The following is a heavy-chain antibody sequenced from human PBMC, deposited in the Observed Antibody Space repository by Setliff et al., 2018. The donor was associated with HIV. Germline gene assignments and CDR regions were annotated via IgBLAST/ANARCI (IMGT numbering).Heavy chain of an antibody. Sequence: ASVKVSCKTSGYTFIDNYIHWVRQAPGQGLEWMAWINAYTGDTNYAQKFQGRVTITADKSTSTAYMELSSLRSEDTAVYYCARGSRSRVVVTVPYYYMDVWGKGTTVTVSS. CDR3: ARGSRSRVVVTVPYYYMDV. V-gene: IGHV1-2*02. J-gene: IGHJ6*03. CDR1: GYTFIDNY. CDR2: INAYTGDT. D-gene: IGHD2-21*02.